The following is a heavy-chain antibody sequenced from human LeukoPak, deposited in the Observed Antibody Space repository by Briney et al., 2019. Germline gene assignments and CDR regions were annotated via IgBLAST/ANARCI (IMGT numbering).Heavy chain of an antibody. CDR2: IYTSGST. V-gene: IGHV4-61*02. CDR1: GGSISSGSYY. D-gene: IGHD3-9*01. CDR3: ARDRWDILTGYYNNYYYYYMDV. J-gene: IGHJ6*03. Sequence: SETLSLTCTVSGGSISSGSYYWSWIRQPAGKGLEWIGRIYTSGSTNYNPSLKSRVTISVDTSKNQFSLKLSPVTAADTAVYYCARDRWDILTGYYNNYYYYYMDVWGKGTTVTVSS.